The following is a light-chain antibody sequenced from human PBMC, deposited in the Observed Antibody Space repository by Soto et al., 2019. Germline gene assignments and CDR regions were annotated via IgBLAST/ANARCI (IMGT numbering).Light chain of an antibody. CDR1: QSVSSN. V-gene: IGKV3-15*01. CDR2: VAS. Sequence: EIVMTQSPATLSVSPGERATLSCSASQSVSSNLAWYQQKPGQAPRLLIYVASTRATGIPARFSGSGSGTEFTFTVSSLQSENFAVYCCQPYNNWLPLFTSGKGTKLDIK. CDR3: QPYNNWLPLFT. J-gene: IGKJ2*01.